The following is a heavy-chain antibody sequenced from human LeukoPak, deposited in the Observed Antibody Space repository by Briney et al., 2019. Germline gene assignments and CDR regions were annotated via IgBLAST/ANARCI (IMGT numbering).Heavy chain of an antibody. D-gene: IGHD2/OR15-2a*01. Sequence: PGGSLRLSCAASGFTFSSYTMNWVRQAPGKGLEWVSYISSTSSSIYYADSVKGRFTISRDNAKNTLHLQMNSLRAEDTAVYYCAKSWSTYPPFDHWGQGILVTVSS. J-gene: IGHJ4*02. V-gene: IGHV3-48*01. CDR3: AKSWSTYPPFDH. CDR2: ISSTSSSI. CDR1: GFTFSSYT.